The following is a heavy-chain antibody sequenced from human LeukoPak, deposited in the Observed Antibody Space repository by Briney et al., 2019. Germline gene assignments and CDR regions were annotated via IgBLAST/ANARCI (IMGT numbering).Heavy chain of an antibody. CDR2: IYHSGST. Sequence: PSETLSLTCTVSGYSLSSGYYWGWIRQPPGKGLEWIGSIYHSGSTYYNPSLKSRVTISVDTSKNQFSLKLSSVTAADTAVYYCARGEVVPAADSSSLDYWGQGTLVTVSS. J-gene: IGHJ4*02. D-gene: IGHD2-2*01. CDR3: ARGEVVPAADSSSLDY. CDR1: GYSLSSGYY. V-gene: IGHV4-38-2*02.